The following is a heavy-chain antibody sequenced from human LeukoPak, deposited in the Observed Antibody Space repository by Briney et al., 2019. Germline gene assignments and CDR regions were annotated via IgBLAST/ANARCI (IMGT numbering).Heavy chain of an antibody. CDR3: ARDHRGDGMAVGGY. CDR2: INIYSGNT. CDR1: GYTFTDYG. J-gene: IGHJ4*02. Sequence: ASVNVSFTASGYTFTDYGLSWVRQAPGQGIEWMAWINIYSGNTNYAQKLQGRVTVTTDRSTSTAYMELRSLISDDTAVYYCARDHRGDGMAVGGYWGQGTLVTVSS. D-gene: IGHD6-19*01. V-gene: IGHV1-18*01.